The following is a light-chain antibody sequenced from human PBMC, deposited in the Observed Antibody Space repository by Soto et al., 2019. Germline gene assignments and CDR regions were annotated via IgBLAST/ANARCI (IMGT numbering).Light chain of an antibody. Sequence: DIQMTQSPSSLSASVGDRVTITCRASQSISSSLNWYQQKPGKAPKLLIYAASSLQSGVPSRFSGSASGTDFTLTISSLQPEDFATYYCQQSYSSPRTFGPGTKVDIK. CDR1: QSISSS. CDR2: AAS. J-gene: IGKJ3*01. CDR3: QQSYSSPRT. V-gene: IGKV1-39*01.